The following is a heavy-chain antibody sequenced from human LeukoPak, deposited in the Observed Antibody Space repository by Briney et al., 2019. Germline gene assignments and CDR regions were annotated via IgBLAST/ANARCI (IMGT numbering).Heavy chain of an antibody. CDR3: ARVYSSSWYVYFDY. J-gene: IGHJ4*02. CDR1: EFTVSDNY. V-gene: IGHV3-66*02. D-gene: IGHD6-13*01. CDR2: IYSGGST. Sequence: GGSLRLSCAASEFTVSDNYMSWVRQAPGKGLEWVSVIYSGGSTYYTDSVKGRFTISRDNSKNTLYLQMNSLRAADTAVYYRARVYSSSWYVYFDYWGQGTLVTVSS.